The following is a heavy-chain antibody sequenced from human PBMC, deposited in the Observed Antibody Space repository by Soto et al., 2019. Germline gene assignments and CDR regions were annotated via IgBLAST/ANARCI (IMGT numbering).Heavy chain of an antibody. CDR2: IYYSGST. V-gene: IGHV4-31*03. D-gene: IGHD4-17*01. J-gene: IGHJ4*02. CDR3: ARGLSVTLFDN. Sequence: QVQLQESGPGLVKPSQTLSLTCTVSGGSISTGGYYWTWIRQHPGKGLEWIGYIYYSGSTYYNPSLKSRVTISVDTANNQFSLKLSSVTAADKAVYYCARGLSVTLFDNWGQGTLVTVSS. CDR1: GGSISTGGYY.